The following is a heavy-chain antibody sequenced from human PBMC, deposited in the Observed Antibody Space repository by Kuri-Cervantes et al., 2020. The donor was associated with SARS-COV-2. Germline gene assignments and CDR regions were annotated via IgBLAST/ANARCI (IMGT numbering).Heavy chain of an antibody. CDR2: IKQDGSEK. D-gene: IGHD2-15*01. CDR1: GFTFSSYW. Sequence: GESLKISCAASGFTFSSYWMSWVRQAPGKGLEWVANIKQDGSEKYYVDSVKGRFTISRDNAKNSLYLQMNSLRAEDTAVYYCAREAFGYCSGGSCYSHYGGQGTLVTVSS. CDR3: AREAFGYCSGGSCYSHY. J-gene: IGHJ4*02. V-gene: IGHV3-7*01.